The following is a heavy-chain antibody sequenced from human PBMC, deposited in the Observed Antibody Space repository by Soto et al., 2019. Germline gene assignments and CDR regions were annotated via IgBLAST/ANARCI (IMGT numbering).Heavy chain of an antibody. D-gene: IGHD6-19*01. J-gene: IGHJ6*02. CDR2: IYHSGST. Sequence: XETLSLTCSVSGCSISSSNWWSWVRQPPVKGLEWIGEIYHSGSTNYNPSLKSRVTISVDKSKNQFSLKLRSVTAADTAVYYCARGGFSGAVAEVYYYGMDVWGQGPTFTVSS. V-gene: IGHV4-4*02. CDR1: GCSISSSNW. CDR3: ARGGFSGAVAEVYYYGMDV.